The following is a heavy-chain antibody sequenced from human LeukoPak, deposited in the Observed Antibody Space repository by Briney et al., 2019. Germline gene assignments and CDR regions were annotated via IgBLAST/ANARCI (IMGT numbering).Heavy chain of an antibody. D-gene: IGHD3-22*01. CDR2: INPNSGGT. CDR1: GYTFTGYY. J-gene: IGHJ4*02. Sequence: GASVKVSCKASGYTFTGYYMHWVRQAPGQGLEWMGWINPNSGGTNYAQKFQGRVTMTRDTSISTAYMELSRLRSDDTAVYYCARVCRYYDSSGYSRYYFDYWGQGTLVTVSS. V-gene: IGHV1-2*02. CDR3: ARVCRYYDSSGYSRYYFDY.